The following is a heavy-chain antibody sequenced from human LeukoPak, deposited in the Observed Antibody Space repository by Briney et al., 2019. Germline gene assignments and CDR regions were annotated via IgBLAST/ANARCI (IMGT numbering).Heavy chain of an antibody. CDR1: GDSISNYY. D-gene: IGHD3-22*01. Sequence: SETLSLTCTVSGDSISNYYWSWIRQPPGKGLEWIGYIYYSGSTNYNPSLKSRVTISVDTSKNQFSPKLSSVTAADTAVYYCARGPRGYYDSSGYYGYFQHWGQGTLVTVSS. CDR3: ARGPRGYYDSSGYYGYFQH. V-gene: IGHV4-59*13. CDR2: IYYSGST. J-gene: IGHJ1*01.